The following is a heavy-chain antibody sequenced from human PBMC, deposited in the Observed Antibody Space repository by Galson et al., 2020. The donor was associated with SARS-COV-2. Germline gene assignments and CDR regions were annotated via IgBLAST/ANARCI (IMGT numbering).Heavy chain of an antibody. CDR1: GFTFSSYG. V-gene: IGHV3-33*06. Sequence: GGSLRLSCAASGFTFSSYGMHWVRQAPGKGLEWVAVIWYDGSNKYYADSVKGRFTISRDNSKNTLYLQMNSLRAEDTAVYYCAKGAHGMDVWGHGTTVTVSS. CDR2: IWYDGSNK. CDR3: AKGAHGMDV. J-gene: IGHJ6*02.